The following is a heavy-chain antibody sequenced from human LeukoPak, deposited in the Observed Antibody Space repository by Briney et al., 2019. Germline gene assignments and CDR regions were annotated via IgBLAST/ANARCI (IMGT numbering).Heavy chain of an antibody. D-gene: IGHD3-10*01. CDR3: ARGEVLLWFGELAAFDI. CDR2: INPNSGGT. CDR1: GYTFTGYY. J-gene: IGHJ3*02. V-gene: IGHV1-2*02. Sequence: ASVKVSCKASGYTFTGYYMHWVRQAPGQGLEWMGWINPNSGGTNYAQKFQGRVTMTRDTSISTAYMELSRLRSDDTAVYYCARGEVLLWFGELAAFDIWGQGTMVAVSS.